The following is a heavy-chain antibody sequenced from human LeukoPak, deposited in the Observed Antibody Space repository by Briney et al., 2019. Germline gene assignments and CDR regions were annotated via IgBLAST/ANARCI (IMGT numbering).Heavy chain of an antibody. D-gene: IGHD3-3*01. J-gene: IGHJ4*02. CDR3: TRFLEWLCALDY. CDR2: IRSKAYGGTT. CDR1: GFTFGDYA. V-gene: IGHV3-49*04. Sequence: GGSLRLSCTASGFTFGDYAMSWVRQAPGKGLEWVGFIRSKAYGGTTEYAAPVKGRFTISRDDSKSIAYPQMNSLKTEDTAVYYCTRFLEWLCALDYWGQGTLVTVSS.